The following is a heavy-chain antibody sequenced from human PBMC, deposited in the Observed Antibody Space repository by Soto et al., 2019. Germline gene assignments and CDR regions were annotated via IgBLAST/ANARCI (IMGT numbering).Heavy chain of an antibody. V-gene: IGHV4-59*01. CDR3: ARSYSSYNWFDP. Sequence: NPSETLSLTCTVSGGSISSYYWSWIRQPPGKGLEWIGYIYYSGSTNYNPSLKSRVTISVDTSKNQFSLKLSSVTAADTAVYYCARSYSSYNWFDPWGQGTLVTVSS. CDR1: GGSISSYY. CDR2: IYYSGST. J-gene: IGHJ5*02. D-gene: IGHD6-6*01.